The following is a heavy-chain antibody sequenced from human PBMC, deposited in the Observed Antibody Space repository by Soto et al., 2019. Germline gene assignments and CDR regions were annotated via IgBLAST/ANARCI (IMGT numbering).Heavy chain of an antibody. V-gene: IGHV4-31*03. CDR1: GGSVSTDNYY. Sequence: QVQLQESGPGLVKPSETLSLTCTVSGGSVSTDNYYWSWVRQHPGKGLEWIGYIDYRGTAHYNPSLMRRVSLSVDTSKNQCSLSLSSVSAADTAIYYCARECMVTTDSDGFDVWGQGTMVTVSS. J-gene: IGHJ3*01. CDR2: IDYRGTA. D-gene: IGHD1-1*01. CDR3: ARECMVTTDSDGFDV.